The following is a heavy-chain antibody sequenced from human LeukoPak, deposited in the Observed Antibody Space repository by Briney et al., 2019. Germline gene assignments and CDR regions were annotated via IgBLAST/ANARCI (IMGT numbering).Heavy chain of an antibody. Sequence: GGSLRLSCAASGFTFNSYAMHWVRQAPGKGLQWVAIISFDGSNKYYADSVKGRFPISRDTSKNTLYLQMNSLRPEDTAVYFCAGDRGSSSWFADYWGQGTLVTVSS. CDR2: ISFDGSNK. CDR3: AGDRGSSSWFADY. CDR1: GFTFNSYA. D-gene: IGHD6-13*01. V-gene: IGHV3-30-3*01. J-gene: IGHJ4*02.